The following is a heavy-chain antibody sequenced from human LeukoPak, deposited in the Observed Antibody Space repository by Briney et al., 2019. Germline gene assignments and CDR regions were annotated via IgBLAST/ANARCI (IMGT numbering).Heavy chain of an antibody. Sequence: SETLSLTCAVSGGSITSVNLWAWVRQPPGKGLEWVGEMYLSGTTTCNPSLRGRATISLDRSKNQVSLRLNSVTAADTALYYCAGLVGRYSNGMYYYFDYWGQGILVTVSS. V-gene: IGHV4-4*02. J-gene: IGHJ4*02. D-gene: IGHD1-26*01. CDR2: MYLSGTT. CDR1: GGSITSVNL. CDR3: AGLVGRYSNGMYYYFDY.